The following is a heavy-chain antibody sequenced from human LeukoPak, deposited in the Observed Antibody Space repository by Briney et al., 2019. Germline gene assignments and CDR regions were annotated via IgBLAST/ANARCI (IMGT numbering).Heavy chain of an antibody. J-gene: IGHJ4*02. CDR3: ARAPFGSSSWYGFDYYGFDY. CDR2: ISDYNGKK. V-gene: IGHV1-18*01. CDR1: GYTFTSYG. Sequence: ASVKVSCKASGYTFTSYGISWVRQAPGQGGEWMGWISDYNGKKNYAQKLQGRVTMTTDTSTSTAYIELSSLRSDDTAVYYCARAPFGSSSWYGFDYYGFDYWGQGTLVTVSS. D-gene: IGHD6-13*01.